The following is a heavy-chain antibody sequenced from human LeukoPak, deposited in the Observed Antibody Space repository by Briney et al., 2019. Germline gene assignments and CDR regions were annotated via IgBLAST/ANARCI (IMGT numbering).Heavy chain of an antibody. J-gene: IGHJ5*02. D-gene: IGHD3-10*01. V-gene: IGHV4-59*08. CDR2: IYYSGST. CDR3: ARNHFGITMVRGVINWFDP. CDR1: GGSISSYY. Sequence: ASETLSLTCTVSGGSISSYYWSWIRQPPGKGLEWIGYIYYSGSTNYNPSLKSRVTISVDTSKNQFSLKLSSVTAADTAVYYCARNHFGITMVRGVINWFDPWGQGTLVTVSS.